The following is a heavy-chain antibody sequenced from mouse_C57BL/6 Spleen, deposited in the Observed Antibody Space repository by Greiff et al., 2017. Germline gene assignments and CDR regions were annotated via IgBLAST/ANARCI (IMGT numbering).Heavy chain of an antibody. CDR2: IYPGSGST. CDR3: ARSPITTVVPFAY. D-gene: IGHD1-1*01. V-gene: IGHV1-55*01. J-gene: IGHJ3*01. Sequence: QVQLQQSGAELVKPGASVKMSCKASGYTFTSYWITWVKQRPGQGLEWIGDIYPGSGSTNYNEKFKSKATLTVDTSSSTAYMQLSSLTSEDSAVYYCARSPITTVVPFAYWGQGTLVTVSA. CDR1: GYTFTSYW.